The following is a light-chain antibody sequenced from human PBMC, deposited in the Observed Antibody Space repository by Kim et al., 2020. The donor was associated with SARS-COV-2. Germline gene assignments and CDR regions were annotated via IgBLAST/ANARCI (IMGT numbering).Light chain of an antibody. Sequence: GQSITSSCSGTSSDVGGYNYVSWYQQHPGQAPKLMIYDVSKRPSGVSNRFSGSKSGHTASLTISGLQAEDEADYYCNSYTSSSTLVFGGGTQLTVL. CDR1: SSDVGGYNY. CDR3: NSYTSSSTLV. CDR2: DVS. V-gene: IGLV2-14*04. J-gene: IGLJ3*02.